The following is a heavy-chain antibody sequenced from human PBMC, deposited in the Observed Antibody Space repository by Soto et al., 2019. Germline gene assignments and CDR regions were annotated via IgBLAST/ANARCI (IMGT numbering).Heavy chain of an antibody. D-gene: IGHD3-10*01. CDR3: ARAYLLWFGGDDLWGMDV. V-gene: IGHV1-18*01. J-gene: IGHJ6*02. CDR2: ISAYNGNT. CDR1: GYTFTGYG. Sequence: QVQLVQSGAEVKKPGASVKVSCKASGYTFTGYGISWVRQAPGQGLEWMGWISAYNGNTNYAQKLQGRVTMTTDTSTSTAYMELRSLRSDDTAVYYCARAYLLWFGGDDLWGMDVWGQGTTVTVSS.